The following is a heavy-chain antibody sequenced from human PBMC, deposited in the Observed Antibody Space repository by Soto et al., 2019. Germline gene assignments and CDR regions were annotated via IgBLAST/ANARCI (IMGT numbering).Heavy chain of an antibody. CDR1: GDSATISDYY. D-gene: IGHD3-22*01. V-gene: IGHV4-39*01. CDR3: AAHDSGGYYAEY. Sequence: PSETLSLTCTVSGDSATISDYYWCWIRQPPGKGLEWIGSIHYSGSTYYNPSLKSRVTISGDTSKKQFSLKLTSVTAADAAVYYCAAHDSGGYYAEYWGQGTLVTVSS. CDR2: IHYSGST. J-gene: IGHJ4*02.